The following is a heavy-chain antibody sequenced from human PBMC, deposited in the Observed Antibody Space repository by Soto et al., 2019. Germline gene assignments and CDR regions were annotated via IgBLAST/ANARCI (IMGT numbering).Heavy chain of an antibody. CDR2: IYYSGST. D-gene: IGHD2-2*01. CDR1: GGSIRNGDYY. J-gene: IGHJ6*02. V-gene: IGHV4-30-4*01. Sequence: QVQLQESDPGLVKPSQTLSLTCTVYGGSIRNGDYYWGWIRQPPGKGLEWIGYIYYSGSTFYNLSLRSRVRFSVDTSRNQFSLTLSSVTAADTAVYYCARHAGYYYYGMDVWGQGTTVTVSS. CDR3: ARHAGYYYYGMDV.